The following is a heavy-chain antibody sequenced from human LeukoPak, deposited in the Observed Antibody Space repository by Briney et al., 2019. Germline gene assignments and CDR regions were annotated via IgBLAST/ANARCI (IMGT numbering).Heavy chain of an antibody. D-gene: IGHD3-10*01. J-gene: IGHJ4*02. CDR2: IYSGGST. V-gene: IGHV3-66*01. Sequence: GGSLRLSCAASGFTVSSNYMSWVRQAPGKGLEWVSVIYSGGSTYYADSVKGRFTISRDNSKNTLYLQMNSLRAEDTAVYYCARGMVRGVIITDDYWGQGTLVTVSS. CDR1: GFTVSSNY. CDR3: ARGMVRGVIITDDY.